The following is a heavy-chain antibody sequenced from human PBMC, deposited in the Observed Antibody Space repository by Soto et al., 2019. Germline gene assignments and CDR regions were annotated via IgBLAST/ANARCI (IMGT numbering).Heavy chain of an antibody. V-gene: IGHV4-59*01. Sequence: PSETLSLTCTVSGGSISSYYWSWIRQPPGKGLEWIGSIYYSGSTNYNPSLKSPVTISVDTSKNQFSLKVRSVTAADTAVYYCARMTWGPAAGTRNFEHWGQGTLVTVSS. CDR1: GGSISSYY. CDR3: ARMTWGPAAGTRNFEH. J-gene: IGHJ4*02. CDR2: IYYSGST. D-gene: IGHD6-13*01.